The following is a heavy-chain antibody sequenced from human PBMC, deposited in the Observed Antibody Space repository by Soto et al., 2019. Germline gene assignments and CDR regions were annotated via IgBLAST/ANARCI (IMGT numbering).Heavy chain of an antibody. CDR1: GGTFSSYT. V-gene: IGHV1-69*02. J-gene: IGHJ6*02. Sequence: ASVKVSCKASGGTFSSYTISWVRQAPGQGLEWMGRIIPILGIANYAQKFQGRVTITADKSTSTAYMELSSLRSEDTAVYYGAKVPSGAGSYDGYYYYGMDDWGQGTPVTVSS. D-gene: IGHD3-10*01. CDR2: IIPILGIA. CDR3: AKVPSGAGSYDGYYYYGMDD.